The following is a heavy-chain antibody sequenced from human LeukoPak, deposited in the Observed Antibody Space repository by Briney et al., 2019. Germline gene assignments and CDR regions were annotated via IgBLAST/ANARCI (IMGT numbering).Heavy chain of an antibody. CDR2: INHSGST. CDR1: GGSFSGYY. Sequence: SETLSLTGAVYGGSFSGYYWSWIRQPPGKGLEGSGEINHSGSTNYNPSLKRRVTISVDTSKNQLSLKLSSVTAADTAVYYCARDRGTATLPDYWGQGTLVTVSS. V-gene: IGHV4-34*01. J-gene: IGHJ4*02. D-gene: IGHD1-1*01. CDR3: ARDRGTATLPDY.